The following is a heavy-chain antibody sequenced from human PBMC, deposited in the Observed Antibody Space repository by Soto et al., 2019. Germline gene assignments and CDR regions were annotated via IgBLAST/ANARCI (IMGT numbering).Heavy chain of an antibody. CDR2: IDPSDSYT. V-gene: IGHV5-10-1*01. J-gene: IGHJ6*02. CDR3: ARELSHPLLDYYGSGSYCCGMDV. CDR1: GYSFTSYW. D-gene: IGHD3-10*01. Sequence: PGESLKISCKGSGYSFTSYWISWVRQMPGKGLEWMGRIDPSDSYTNYSPSFQGHVTMTTDTSTSTAYMELRSLRSGDTAVYYCARELSHPLLDYYGSGSYCCGMDVWGQGTTVTVSS.